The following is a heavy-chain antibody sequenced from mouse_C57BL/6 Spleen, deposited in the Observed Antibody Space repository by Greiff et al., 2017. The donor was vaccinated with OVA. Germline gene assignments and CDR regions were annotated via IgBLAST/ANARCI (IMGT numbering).Heavy chain of an antibody. V-gene: IGHV2-2*01. CDR1: GFSLTSYG. Sequence: VQLQESGPGLVQPSQSLSITCTVSGFSLTSYGVHWVRQSPGKGLEWLGVIWSGGSTDYNAAFISRLSISKDNSKSQVFFKMNSLQADDTAIYYCARNEGSITTVVAPRYFDVWGTGTTVTVSS. CDR3: ARNEGSITTVVAPRYFDV. J-gene: IGHJ1*03. CDR2: IWSGGST. D-gene: IGHD1-1*01.